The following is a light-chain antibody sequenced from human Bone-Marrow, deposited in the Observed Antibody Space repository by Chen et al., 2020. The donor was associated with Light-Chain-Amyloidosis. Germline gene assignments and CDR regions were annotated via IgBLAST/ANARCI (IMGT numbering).Light chain of an antibody. CDR2: EAK. V-gene: IGLV2-23*01. Sequence: QSALTQPASVSGSPGQSITISCTGSSSDVGTYNLVSWYQHHPGKAPKLIIYEAKKRPSGVSNRFSGSRSGYTASLTISWLQAEDEAAYYCCSYAGRGKMFGGGTKLTVL. J-gene: IGLJ3*02. CDR1: SSDVGTYNL. CDR3: CSYAGRGKM.